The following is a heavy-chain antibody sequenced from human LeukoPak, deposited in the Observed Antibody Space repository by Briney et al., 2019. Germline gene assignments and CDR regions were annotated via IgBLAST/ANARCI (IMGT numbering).Heavy chain of an antibody. CDR1: GFTFTSYA. J-gene: IGHJ4*02. CDR3: ARSLDY. V-gene: IGHV3-30-3*01. Sequence: GRSLRLSCAPSGFTFTSYAMAWIRQAQGKGLEWVAVISYDRSKKYYADAVRGRFTISRDNSKNAVYLQRNSLRGDDTAVYYCARSLDYWGQGTLVTVSS. CDR2: ISYDRSKK.